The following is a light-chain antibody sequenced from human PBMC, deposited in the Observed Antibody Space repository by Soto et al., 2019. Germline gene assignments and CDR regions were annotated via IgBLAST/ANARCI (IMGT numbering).Light chain of an antibody. CDR3: QQYGSSPPWT. CDR2: GAS. Sequence: EIVLTQSPGTLSLSPGERATLSCRATESISSSYLAWYQQKPGQAPRLLIYGASSSDTGIPDRFSGSGSGTDFTLTISRLEPEDFAVYYCQQYGSSPPWTFGQGNKVEIK. CDR1: ESISSSY. V-gene: IGKV3-20*01. J-gene: IGKJ1*01.